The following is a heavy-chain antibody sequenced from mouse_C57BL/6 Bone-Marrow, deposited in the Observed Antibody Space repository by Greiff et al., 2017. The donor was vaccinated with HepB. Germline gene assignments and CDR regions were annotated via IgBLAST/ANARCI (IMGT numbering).Heavy chain of an antibody. V-gene: IGHV1-18*01. Sequence: DVKLVASGPELVKPGASVKIPCKASGYTFTDYNMDWVKQSHGKSLEWIGDINPNNGGTIYNQKFKGKATLTVDKSSSTAYMELRSLTSEDTAVYYCAREGSYWYFDVWGTGTTVTVSS. CDR2: INPNNGGT. J-gene: IGHJ1*03. CDR3: AREGSYWYFDV. CDR1: GYTFTDYN.